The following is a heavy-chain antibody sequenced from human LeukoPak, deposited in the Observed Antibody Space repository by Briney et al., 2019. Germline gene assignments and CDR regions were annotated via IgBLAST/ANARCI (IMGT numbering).Heavy chain of an antibody. CDR3: ARASKGLWFGELLSLRSYYFDY. Sequence: GASVKVSCKASGYTFTSYDINWVRQATGQGLEWMGWMNPNSGNTSYAQKFQGRVTMTRNTSISTAYMELSSLRSEDTAVYYCARASKGLWFGELLSLRSYYFDYWGQGTLVTVSS. J-gene: IGHJ4*02. CDR1: GYTFTSYD. CDR2: MNPNSGNT. D-gene: IGHD3-10*01. V-gene: IGHV1-8*01.